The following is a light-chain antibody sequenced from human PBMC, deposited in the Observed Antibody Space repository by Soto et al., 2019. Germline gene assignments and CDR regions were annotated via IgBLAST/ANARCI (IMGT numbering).Light chain of an antibody. CDR3: QQRSIWPPAIT. Sequence: IVLTQSPVTLYLSPGARPTRSFSGIQSVSSSVAWYQQKPGQAPRLLVDDASNRATGIPARFSGSGSGTDFTLTISSLEPEDLAVYSCQQRSIWPPAITFGQGTRLEIK. V-gene: IGKV3-11*01. J-gene: IGKJ5*01. CDR1: QSVSSS. CDR2: DAS.